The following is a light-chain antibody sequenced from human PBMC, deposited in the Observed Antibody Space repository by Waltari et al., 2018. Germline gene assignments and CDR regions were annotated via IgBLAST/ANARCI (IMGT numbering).Light chain of an antibody. CDR1: QSVSSY. Sequence: VILTQSPATLSLSPGERATLSCRASQSVSSYLAWYQQKPGQAPRLLIYGASRRATGIPDRFSGSGSGTDVTLTISSLEPEDFAVYYCQRYSSSPLTFGGGTKVEIK. V-gene: IGKV3-20*01. CDR2: GAS. CDR3: QRYSSSPLT. J-gene: IGKJ4*01.